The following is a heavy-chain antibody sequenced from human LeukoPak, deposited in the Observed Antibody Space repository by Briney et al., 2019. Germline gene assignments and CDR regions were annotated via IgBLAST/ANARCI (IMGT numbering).Heavy chain of an antibody. CDR2: INPNSGGT. J-gene: IGHJ4*02. Sequence: ASVKVSCKASGYTFTGYYMHWVRQAPGQGLEWMGWINPNSGGTNYAQKFQGRVTMTRDTSISTAYMELSRLRSDDTAVYYCAGVEYSSSSAWYYFDYWGQGTLVTVSS. CDR3: AGVEYSSSSAWYYFDY. V-gene: IGHV1-2*02. D-gene: IGHD6-6*01. CDR1: GYTFTGYY.